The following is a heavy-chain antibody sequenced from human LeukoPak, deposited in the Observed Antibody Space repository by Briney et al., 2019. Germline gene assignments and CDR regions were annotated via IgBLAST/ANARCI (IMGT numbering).Heavy chain of an antibody. J-gene: IGHJ4*02. D-gene: IGHD2-15*01. V-gene: IGHV3-33*06. CDR2: IWYDGSNK. CDR3: AKDLSGGSQYYFDY. Sequence: GGSLRLSCVASGFTFSSYGMHWVRQAPGKGLEWVAVIWYDGSNKYYADSVKGRFTISRDNSKNTLYLQMNSLRAEDTAVYYCAKDLSGGSQYYFDYWGQGTLVTVSS. CDR1: GFTFSSYG.